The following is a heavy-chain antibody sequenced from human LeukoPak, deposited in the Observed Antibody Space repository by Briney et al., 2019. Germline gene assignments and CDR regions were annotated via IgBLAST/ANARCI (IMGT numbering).Heavy chain of an antibody. V-gene: IGHV3-30*18. D-gene: IGHD3-10*01. CDR1: GFTFSSYG. CDR2: ISYDGSNK. CDR3: AKPMNVWFGVPDY. Sequence: TGGSLRLSCAASGFTFSSYGMHWVRQAPGKGLEWVAVISYDGSNKYYADSVKGRFTISRDNSKNTLYLQMNSLRAEDTAVYYCAKPMNVWFGVPDYWGQGTLVTVSS. J-gene: IGHJ4*02.